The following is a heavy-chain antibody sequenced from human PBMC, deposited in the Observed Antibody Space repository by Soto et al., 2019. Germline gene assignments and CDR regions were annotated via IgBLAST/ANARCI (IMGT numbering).Heavy chain of an antibody. CDR1: GFTFSSYG. J-gene: IGHJ6*02. CDR2: ISYDGSNK. CDR3: AKDLAVAGTHSPLYYYGMDV. D-gene: IGHD6-19*01. V-gene: IGHV3-30*18. Sequence: GGSLRLSCAASGFTFSSYGMHWVRQAPGKGLEWVAVISYDGSNKYYADSVKGRFTISRDNSKNTLYLQMNSLRAEDTAVYYCAKDLAVAGTHSPLYYYGMDVWGQGTTVTVSS.